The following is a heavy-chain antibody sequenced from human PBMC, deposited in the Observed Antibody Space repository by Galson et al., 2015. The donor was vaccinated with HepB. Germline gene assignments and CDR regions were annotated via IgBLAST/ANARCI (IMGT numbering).Heavy chain of an antibody. D-gene: IGHD5-18*01. CDR3: VRGHSDSVWQSPPYGMDA. J-gene: IGHJ6*02. CDR2: LNSDGRIN. V-gene: IGHV3-74*01. Sequence: LRISCAASGFTFSDFWMHWVRQAPGKGLVWVSRLNSDGRINNYADSVKGRFSISRDNAKNTLYLQMNSLRAEDTAVFFCVRGHSDSVWQSPPYGMDAWGQGTTVTVSS. CDR1: GFTFSDFW.